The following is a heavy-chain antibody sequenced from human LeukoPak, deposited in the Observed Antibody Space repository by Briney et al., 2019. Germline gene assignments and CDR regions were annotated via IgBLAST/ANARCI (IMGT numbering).Heavy chain of an antibody. CDR3: ARSARIVGANWFDP. V-gene: IGHV4-59*08. Sequence: SETLSLTCTVSGGSISSYYWSWIRQPPGKGLEWIGYIYYSGSTNYNPPLKSRVTISVDTSKNQFSLKLSSVTAADTAVYYCARSARIVGANWFDPWGQGTLVTVSS. CDR1: GGSISSYY. CDR2: IYYSGST. J-gene: IGHJ5*02. D-gene: IGHD1-26*01.